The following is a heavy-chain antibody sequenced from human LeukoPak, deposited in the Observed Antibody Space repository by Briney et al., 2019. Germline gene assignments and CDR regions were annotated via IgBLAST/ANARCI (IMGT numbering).Heavy chain of an antibody. CDR3: ARDQDQLLYLSPPDL. CDR1: GFNFDDFA. D-gene: IGHD2-2*02. CDR2: INWSAGQKI. J-gene: IGHJ4*02. Sequence: TGGSLRLSCTASGFNFDDFAMYWVRQAPGKGLEWVAGINWSAGQKIGYADSVKGRFTISRDNNVNSLFLQMNSLRPEDTALYYCARDQDQLLYLSPPDLWGQGTLVTVSS. V-gene: IGHV3-9*01.